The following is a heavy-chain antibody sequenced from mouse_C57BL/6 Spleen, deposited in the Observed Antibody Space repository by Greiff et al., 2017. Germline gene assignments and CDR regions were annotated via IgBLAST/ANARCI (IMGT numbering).Heavy chain of an antibody. D-gene: IGHD4-1*01. J-gene: IGHJ2*01. CDR1: GYTFTSYW. Sequence: QVQLQQPGAELVKPGASVKLSCKASGYTFTSYWMHWVKQRPGRGLEWIGRIDPNSGGTKYNEKFKSKATMTVDKPSSTAYMQLSSLTSGDSAVYYCARNWDEWWYFDYWGQGTTLTVSS. CDR2: IDPNSGGT. CDR3: ARNWDEWWYFDY. V-gene: IGHV1-72*01.